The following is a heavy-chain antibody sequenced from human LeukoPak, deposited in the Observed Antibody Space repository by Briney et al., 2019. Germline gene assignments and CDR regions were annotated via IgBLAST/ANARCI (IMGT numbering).Heavy chain of an antibody. J-gene: IGHJ6*02. CDR3: AVDIGDADYYYGMDV. CDR1: GFTFSSYG. Sequence: GRSLRLSCAASGFTFSSYGMHWVRQAPGKGLEWVAVISYDGSNKYYADSVKGRFTISRDNSKNTLYLQMNSLRAEDTAVYYCAVDIGDADYYYGMDVWGQGTTVTVSS. CDR2: ISYDGSNK. D-gene: IGHD5-12*01. V-gene: IGHV3-30*03.